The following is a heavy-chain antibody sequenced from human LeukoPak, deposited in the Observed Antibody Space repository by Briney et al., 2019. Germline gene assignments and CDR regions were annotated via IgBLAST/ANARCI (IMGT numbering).Heavy chain of an antibody. D-gene: IGHD3-10*01. CDR2: ISYDGSNK. J-gene: IGHJ6*02. V-gene: IGHV3-30*18. CDR1: GFTFSSYG. CDR3: AKDPLTMLRGPYYYGLDV. Sequence: GRSLRLSCAASGFTFSSYGMHWVRQAPGKGLEWVAVISYDGSNKYYADSVKGRFTISRDNSKNTLYLQMNSLRAEDAAVYYCAKDPLTMLRGPYYYGLDVWGQGTTVTVSS.